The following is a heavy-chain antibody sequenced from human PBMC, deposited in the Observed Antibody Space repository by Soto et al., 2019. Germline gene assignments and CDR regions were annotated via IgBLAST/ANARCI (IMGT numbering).Heavy chain of an antibody. CDR3: AIQSGQGGDYYYGMDV. Sequence: LKISCKGSGYSFTSYWIGWVRQMPGKGLEWMGIIYPGDSDTRYSPSFQGQVTISADKSISTAYLQWSSLKASDTAMYYCAIQSGQGGDYYYGMDVWGQGTTVTVSS. J-gene: IGHJ6*02. D-gene: IGHD3-16*01. V-gene: IGHV5-51*01. CDR2: IYPGDSDT. CDR1: GYSFTSYW.